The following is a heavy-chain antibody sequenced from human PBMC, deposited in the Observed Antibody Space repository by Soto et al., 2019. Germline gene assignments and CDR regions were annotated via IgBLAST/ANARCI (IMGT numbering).Heavy chain of an antibody. CDR2: IYWDDDK. J-gene: IGHJ5*02. CDR1: GFSLSTSGVG. CDR3: ALNNYYDSSGHILFDP. V-gene: IGHV2-5*02. Sequence: QITLKESGPTLVKPTQTLTLTCTFSGFSLSTSGVGVGWIRQPPGKALEWLALIYWDDDKRYSPSLKSRLTITKDTSKNQVVLTMTNMDPVDTATYYCALNNYYDSSGHILFDPWGQGTLVTVSS. D-gene: IGHD3-22*01.